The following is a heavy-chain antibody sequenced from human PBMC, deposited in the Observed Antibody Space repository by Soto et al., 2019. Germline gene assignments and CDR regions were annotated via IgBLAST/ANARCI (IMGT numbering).Heavy chain of an antibody. J-gene: IGHJ4*01. D-gene: IGHD3-16*01. CDR1: GQTSTHNG. V-gene: IGHV1-18*01. Sequence: GASVKVSCKASGQTSTHNGVSWVRRAPGQGLEWMGWININRGDVNHAPKFQGRVTLTTDTSTTTAYMELRSLRLDDTAVYFCATDDMIMGRFDYWG. CDR3: ATDDMIMGRFDY. CDR2: ININRGDV.